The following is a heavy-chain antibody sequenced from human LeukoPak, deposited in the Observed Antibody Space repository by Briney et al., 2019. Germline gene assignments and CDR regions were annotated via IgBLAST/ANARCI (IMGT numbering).Heavy chain of an antibody. CDR2: IKQDGSEK. V-gene: IGHV3-7*01. CDR1: GFTFNSNW. CDR3: ARDKYYDRYFDS. J-gene: IGHJ4*02. Sequence: GGSLRLSCVASGFTFNSNWMSWVRQAPGKGLEWVANIKQDGSEKYYVDSVKGRSTISRDNAKNSLPLQMNSLRAEDTAVYYCARDKYYDRYFDSWGQGILVTVSS. D-gene: IGHD3-22*01.